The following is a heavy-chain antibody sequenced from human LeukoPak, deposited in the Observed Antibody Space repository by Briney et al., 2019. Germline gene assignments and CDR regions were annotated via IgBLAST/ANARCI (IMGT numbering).Heavy chain of an antibody. V-gene: IGHV1-69*13. CDR1: GGTFSSYA. CDR3: ARDGKQLAGLNYFDY. J-gene: IGHJ4*02. Sequence: ASVKVSCKASGGTFSSYAISWVRQAPGQGLEWMGGIIPIFGTANYAQKFQGRVTITADESTSTAYMELSSLRSEDTAVYYCARDGKQLAGLNYFDYWGQGTLVTVSS. D-gene: IGHD6-6*01. CDR2: IIPIFGTA.